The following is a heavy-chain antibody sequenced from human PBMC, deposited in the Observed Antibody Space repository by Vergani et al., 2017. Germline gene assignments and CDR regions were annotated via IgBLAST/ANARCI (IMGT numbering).Heavy chain of an antibody. D-gene: IGHD3-22*01. CDR3: AKDQVYYYDSSGYTGTDAFDI. V-gene: IGHV3-9*01. J-gene: IGHJ3*02. CDR1: GFTFDDYA. CDR2: ISWNSGSI. Sequence: EVQLVESGGGLVQPGRSLRLSCAASGFTFDDYAMHWVRQAPGKGLEWVSGISWNSGSIGYADSVKGRFTISRDNAKNTLYLQMNSLRAEDTAVYYCAKDQVYYYDSSGYTGTDAFDIWGQGTMVTVSS.